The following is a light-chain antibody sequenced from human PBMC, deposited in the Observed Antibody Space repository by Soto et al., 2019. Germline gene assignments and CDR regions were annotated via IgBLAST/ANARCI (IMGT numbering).Light chain of an antibody. CDR1: SSNIGGNS. CDR2: GTT. Sequence: QSVLTQPPSTSGTPGQRVTMSCSGSSSNIGGNSVNWYQHLPGAAPKLLIYGTTQRPSGVPDRFSGSKSGTSASLAISVLQSEDEADYYCAAWDDSLNGPVFGGGTQLTVL. J-gene: IGLJ2*01. V-gene: IGLV1-44*01. CDR3: AAWDDSLNGPV.